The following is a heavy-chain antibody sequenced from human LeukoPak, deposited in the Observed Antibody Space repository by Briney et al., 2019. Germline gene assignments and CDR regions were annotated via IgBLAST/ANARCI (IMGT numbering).Heavy chain of an antibody. V-gene: IGHV3-30*02. J-gene: IGHJ3*02. Sequence: PGGPLRLLCAASGFSLSRYDMHWVRQAPGKGLEWVAFIQYDGHDYYYADSVRGRFTISRDNSKNILSLQMNSLRAEDTAVYYCAREMTTPDDAFDIWGQGTMVTVFS. CDR1: GFSLSRYD. CDR3: AREMTTPDDAFDI. CDR2: IQYDGHDY. D-gene: IGHD4-11*01.